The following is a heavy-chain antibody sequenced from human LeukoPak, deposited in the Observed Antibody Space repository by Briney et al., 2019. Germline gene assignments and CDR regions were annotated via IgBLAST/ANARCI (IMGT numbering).Heavy chain of an antibody. CDR1: GYTFTCYY. V-gene: IGHV1-2*02. CDR2: INPNSGGT. J-gene: IGHJ4*02. CDR3: ARDGQYSSSWYQDY. Sequence: GASVKVSCKASGYTFTCYYMHWLRQAPAQGLEWMGWINPNSGGTNYAQKFQGRVTMTRDTSISTAYMELSRLRSDDTAVYYCARDGQYSSSWYQDYWGQGTLVTVSS. D-gene: IGHD6-13*01.